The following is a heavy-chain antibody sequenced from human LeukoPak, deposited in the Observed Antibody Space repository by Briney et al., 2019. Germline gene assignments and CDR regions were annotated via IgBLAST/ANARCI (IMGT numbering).Heavy chain of an antibody. Sequence: GGSLRLSCAASGFTFSSYEMNWVRLAPGKGLEWVSYISSSGSTIYYADSVKGRFTISRDNAKKSLYLQMNSLRAEDTAVYYCARVDGDYDYYYYMDVWGKGTTVTVSS. CDR2: ISSSGSTI. V-gene: IGHV3-48*03. J-gene: IGHJ6*03. CDR3: ARVDGDYDYYYYMDV. CDR1: GFTFSSYE. D-gene: IGHD4-17*01.